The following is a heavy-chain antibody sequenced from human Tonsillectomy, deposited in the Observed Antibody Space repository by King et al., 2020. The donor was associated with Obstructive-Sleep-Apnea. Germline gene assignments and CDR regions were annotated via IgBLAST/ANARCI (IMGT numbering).Heavy chain of an antibody. J-gene: IGHJ6*02. Sequence: VQLVESGAEVKKPGESLMISCKGSEYSFTSYWISWVRQRPGKGLEWMGRIDPSDSYTNYSPTFEGHVTISADKSINTAYLQWSSLKASDTAMYFCARWGDWSGDVDLGSWGQGISVT. CDR2: IDPSDSYT. V-gene: IGHV5-10-1*03. CDR3: ARWGDWSGDVDLGS. D-gene: IGHD3-3*01. CDR1: EYSFTSYW.